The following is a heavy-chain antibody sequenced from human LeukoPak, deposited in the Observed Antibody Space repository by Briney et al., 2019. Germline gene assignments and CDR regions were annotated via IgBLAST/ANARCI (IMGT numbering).Heavy chain of an antibody. CDR3: ARDWGNYFDY. CDR2: IYSGGST. Sequence: PGGSLRLSCAASGFTVSNNSMSWVRQAPGKGLEWVSVIYSGGSTYYADSVRGRFTISRDNSKNRLYLQMNSLRAEDTAVYYCARDWGNYFDYWGQGTLVTVSS. D-gene: IGHD3-16*01. V-gene: IGHV3-53*01. J-gene: IGHJ4*02. CDR1: GFTVSNNS.